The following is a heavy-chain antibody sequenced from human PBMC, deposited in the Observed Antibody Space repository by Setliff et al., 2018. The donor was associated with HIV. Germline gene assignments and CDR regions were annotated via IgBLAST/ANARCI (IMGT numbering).Heavy chain of an antibody. CDR2: FDPENGQT. V-gene: IGHV1-24*01. J-gene: IGHJ4*01. D-gene: IGHD2-15*01. CDR3: ATSRYCSGGSCPGDF. Sequence: ASVKVSCKVSGYSLIELPIHWVRQAPGGGLDRMGGFDPENGQTVYAQKFQGRVIIIADTSTHTAYMELSSLRSEDTAIYYCATSRYCSGGSCPGDFWGHGTLVTVSS. CDR1: GYSLIELP.